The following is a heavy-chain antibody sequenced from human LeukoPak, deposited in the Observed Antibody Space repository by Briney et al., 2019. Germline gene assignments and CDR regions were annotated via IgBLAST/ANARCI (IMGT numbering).Heavy chain of an antibody. CDR2: IQYDGSNK. J-gene: IGHJ3*02. Sequence: GGSLRLSCAASGFTVSSYGIHWVRQSPGRGLEWLAFIQYDGSNKHYADSVRGRFTISRDNSKNTLYLQMDSLRAEDTAVYYCARSDLSGAFDIWGQGTMVTVSS. D-gene: IGHD3-10*01. V-gene: IGHV3-30*02. CDR1: GFTVSSYG. CDR3: ARSDLSGAFDI.